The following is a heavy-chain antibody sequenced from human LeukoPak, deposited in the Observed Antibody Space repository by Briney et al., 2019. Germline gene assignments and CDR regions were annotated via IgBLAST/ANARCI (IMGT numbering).Heavy chain of an antibody. CDR3: ARIYCSGGSCYYY. CDR2: IYYSGST. V-gene: IGHV4-59*01. D-gene: IGHD2-15*01. CDR1: GGSISSYY. J-gene: IGHJ4*02. Sequence: KPSETLSLTCTVSGGSISSYYWSWIRQPPGKGLEWIGYIYYSGSTNYNPSLKSRVTISVDTSKNQFSLKLSSVTAADTAVYYCARIYCSGGSCYYYWGQGTLVTVSS.